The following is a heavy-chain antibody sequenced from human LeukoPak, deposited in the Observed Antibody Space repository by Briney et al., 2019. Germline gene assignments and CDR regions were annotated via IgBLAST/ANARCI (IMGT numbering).Heavy chain of an antibody. CDR2: ISTTGTTK. V-gene: IGHV3-48*03. CDR3: AREDCSGPYCSDGSAYYFDY. D-gene: IGHD2-15*01. Sequence: PGGSLRLSYVASGFIFSNYEMNWVRQAPGKGLEWLSYISTTGTTKYYADSVKGRFTVSRDTATHSVFLQMNSLRDEDTAVYYCAREDCSGPYCSDGSAYYFDYWGQGVLVTVSS. J-gene: IGHJ4*02. CDR1: GFIFSNYE.